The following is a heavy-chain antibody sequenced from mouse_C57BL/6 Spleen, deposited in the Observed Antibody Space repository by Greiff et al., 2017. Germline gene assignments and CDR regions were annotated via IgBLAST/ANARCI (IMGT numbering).Heavy chain of an antibody. D-gene: IGHD1-1*01. CDR3: ARSGGYYYGSRYDFDY. CDR2: IFPGSGST. V-gene: IGHV1-75*01. J-gene: IGHJ2*01. CDR1: GYTFTDYY. Sequence: QVQLQQPGPELVKPGASVKISCKASGYTFTDYYINWVKQRPGQGLEWIGWIFPGSGSTYYNEKFKGKATLTVDKSSSTAYMWLSSLPSEDSAVYFCARSGGYYYGSRYDFDYWGQGTTLTVSS.